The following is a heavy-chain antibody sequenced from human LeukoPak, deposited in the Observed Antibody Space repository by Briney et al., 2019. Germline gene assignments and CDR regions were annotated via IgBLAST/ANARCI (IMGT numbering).Heavy chain of an antibody. V-gene: IGHV4-59*01. CDR2: IYYSGST. J-gene: IGHJ3*02. CDR3: ARAGQGNVPDAFDI. D-gene: IGHD3-10*02. Sequence: EPSETLSLTCNVSGGSISGYHWSWIRQPPGKGLEWIGYIYYSGSTNYNPSLKSRVTISVDTSKNQFSLKLSSVTAADTAVYYCARAGQGNVPDAFDIWGQGTMVTVSS. CDR1: GGSISGYH.